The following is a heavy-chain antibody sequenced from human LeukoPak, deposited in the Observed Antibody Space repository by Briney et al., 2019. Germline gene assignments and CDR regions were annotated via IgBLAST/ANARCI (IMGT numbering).Heavy chain of an antibody. CDR3: ARGRKGTPLRYFDWLETSNWFDP. Sequence: TGGSLRLSCAASGFTFSSYAMSWVRQAPGKGLECVSAISGSGGSTYYADSVKGRFTISRDNSKNTLYLQMNSLRAEDTAVYYCARGRKGTPLRYFDWLETSNWFDPWGQGTLVTVSS. D-gene: IGHD3-9*01. CDR1: GFTFSSYA. CDR2: ISGSGGST. J-gene: IGHJ5*02. V-gene: IGHV3-23*01.